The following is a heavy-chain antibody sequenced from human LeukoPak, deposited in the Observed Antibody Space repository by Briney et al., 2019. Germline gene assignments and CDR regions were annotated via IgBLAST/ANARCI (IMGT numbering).Heavy chain of an antibody. D-gene: IGHD3-22*01. CDR1: GCTFSSYG. J-gene: IGHJ4*02. CDR2: ISGSGGST. Sequence: GGSQRLSCAASGCTFSSYGMNWVRQAPGKGLEWVSAISGSGGSTYYADSVKGRFTISRDNSKNTLYLQMNSLRAEDTAVYYCAKETVEYSYDSSGYPDYWGQGTLVTVSS. V-gene: IGHV3-23*01. CDR3: AKETVEYSYDSSGYPDY.